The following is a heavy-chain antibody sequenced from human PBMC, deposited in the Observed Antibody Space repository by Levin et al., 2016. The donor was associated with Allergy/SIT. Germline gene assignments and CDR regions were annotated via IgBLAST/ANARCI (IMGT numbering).Heavy chain of an antibody. CDR3: AKFRGSRWPILHFEY. V-gene: IGHV3-23*01. J-gene: IGHJ4*02. CDR1: GFTFGNYA. Sequence: GGSLRLSCAASGFTFGNYAMTWVRQAPGKGLEWLSSIHGSDGTTFYADSVRGRFTISRDNSKNTLYLQMNGLRAEDTAIYFCAKFRGSRWPILHFEYWGQGTLVTVSS. CDR2: IHGSDGTT. D-gene: IGHD3-10*01.